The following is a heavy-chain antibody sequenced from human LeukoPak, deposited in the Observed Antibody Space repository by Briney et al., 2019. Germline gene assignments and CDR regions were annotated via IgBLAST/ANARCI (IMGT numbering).Heavy chain of an antibody. CDR1: GGSISNYY. CDR2: IYYTGNT. Sequence: SETLSLTCTVSGGSISNYYWNWIRQPPGKGLEWIGYIYYTGNTNYNPSLKSRVTISVDTSKNQFSLKLSSVTAADTAVYYCARSYSGSYGTVFDYWGQGTLVTVSS. J-gene: IGHJ4*02. CDR3: ARSYSGSYGTVFDY. D-gene: IGHD1-26*01. V-gene: IGHV4-59*01.